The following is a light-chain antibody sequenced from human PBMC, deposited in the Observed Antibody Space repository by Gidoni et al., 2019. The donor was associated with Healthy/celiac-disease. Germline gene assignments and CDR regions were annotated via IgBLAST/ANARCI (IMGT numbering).Light chain of an antibody. CDR3: SSYTSSSTWV. V-gene: IGLV2-14*01. CDR1: SSDVGGYNS. Sequence: QSALTQPASVSGSPGQSITISCTGTSSDVGGYNSVSWYQQHPDKAPKLMIYEVSNRPSGVSNRFSGFKSGNTASLTISGLQAEDEADYYCSSYTSSSTWVFGGGTKLTVL. CDR2: EVS. J-gene: IGLJ3*02.